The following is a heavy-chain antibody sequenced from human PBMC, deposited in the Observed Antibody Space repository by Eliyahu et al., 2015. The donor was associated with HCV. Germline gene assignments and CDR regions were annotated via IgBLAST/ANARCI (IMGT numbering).Heavy chain of an antibody. CDR1: GFTFDDYA. V-gene: IGHV3-9*01. Sequence: SGFTFDDYAMHFRQAPGKGLEWVSGISWNSGSIGYADSVKGRFTISRDNAKNSLYLQMNSLRAEDTALYYCAKSDAVVAATRGAFDIWGQGTMVTVSS. CDR3: AKSDAVVAATRGAFDI. J-gene: IGHJ3*02. CDR2: ISWNSGSI. D-gene: IGHD2-15*01.